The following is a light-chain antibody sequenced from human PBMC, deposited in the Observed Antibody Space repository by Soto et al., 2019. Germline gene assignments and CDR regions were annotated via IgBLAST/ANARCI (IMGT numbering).Light chain of an antibody. V-gene: IGKV1-16*01. CDR3: QEYSIPPFT. Sequence: DIQMTQSPSSLSASIGDRVTITCRASQDISNYLAWFQQKPGKAPQSLIYAASSLESGVPSRFSGSASGTDFTLTISSLQPEDFATYYCQEYSIPPFTFGQGTKLEIE. J-gene: IGKJ2*01. CDR1: QDISNY. CDR2: AAS.